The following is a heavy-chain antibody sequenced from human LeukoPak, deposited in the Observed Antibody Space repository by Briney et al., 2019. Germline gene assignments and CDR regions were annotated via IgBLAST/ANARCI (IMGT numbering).Heavy chain of an antibody. CDR2: VYHDGTT. CDR1: GASISRHY. CDR3: ARGSTWADDY. Sequence: SETLSLTCTVSGASISRHYWSWIRQPPGKGLEWIGYVYHDGTTNYNPSLKSRVAISIDTSRNQLSLKLSSMTAADTAVYYCARGSTWADDYWGQGILVTVSS. V-gene: IGHV4-59*11. D-gene: IGHD2/OR15-2a*01. J-gene: IGHJ4*02.